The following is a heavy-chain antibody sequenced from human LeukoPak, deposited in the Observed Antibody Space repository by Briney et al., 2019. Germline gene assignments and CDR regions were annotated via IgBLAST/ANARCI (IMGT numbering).Heavy chain of an antibody. D-gene: IGHD3-10*01. CDR1: GLSFSTYA. CDR2: ISSSSSYI. CDR3: AREVRGVIPHWFDP. V-gene: IGHV3-21*01. Sequence: GGSLRLSCAASGLSFSTYAISWVRQAPGKGLEWVSSISSSSSYIYYADSVKGRFTISRDNAKNSLYLQMNSLRAEDTAVYYCAREVRGVIPHWFDPWGQGTLVTVSS. J-gene: IGHJ5*02.